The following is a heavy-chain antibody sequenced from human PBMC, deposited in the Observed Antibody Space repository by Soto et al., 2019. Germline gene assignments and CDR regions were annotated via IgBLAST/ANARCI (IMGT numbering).Heavy chain of an antibody. CDR2: IYGGGTT. Sequence: GGSLRLSCAASGLPVSSKYMTWVRQAPGKGLEWVSVIYGGGTTYYADSVKGRFTISRDNSKNTLYLQMNSLRAEDTAVYYCVQTTGWPGFDFWGQGTLVTVSS. CDR1: GLPVSSKY. D-gene: IGHD6-19*01. J-gene: IGHJ4*02. V-gene: IGHV3-53*01. CDR3: VQTTGWPGFDF.